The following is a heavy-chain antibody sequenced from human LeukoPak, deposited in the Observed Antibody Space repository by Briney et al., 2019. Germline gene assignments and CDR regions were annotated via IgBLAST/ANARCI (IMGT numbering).Heavy chain of an antibody. CDR3: ARSNYYDSSGYKT. Sequence: PSETLSLTCTVSGGSISSYYWSWIRQPPGKGLEWIGYIYYSGSTNYNPSLKSRVTISVDTSKNQFSLKLSSVTAADTAVYYCARSNYYDSSGYKTWGQGTLVTVSS. CDR1: GGSISSYY. V-gene: IGHV4-59*08. J-gene: IGHJ4*02. CDR2: IYYSGST. D-gene: IGHD3-22*01.